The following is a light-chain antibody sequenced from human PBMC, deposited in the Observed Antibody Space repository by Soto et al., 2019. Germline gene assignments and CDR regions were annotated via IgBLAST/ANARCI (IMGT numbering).Light chain of an antibody. Sequence: DIHLTQPPSSLSASVGARVSVTCRAGPAIGTSLHWYQQRAGKAPNVLISSASRLQSGVSSRFSGSGSGTHFTLTISSLRPEDSATYYCLQGYNTFWTFGQGTKVDIK. V-gene: IGKV1-39*01. CDR3: LQGYNTFWT. CDR2: SAS. J-gene: IGKJ1*01. CDR1: PAIGTS.